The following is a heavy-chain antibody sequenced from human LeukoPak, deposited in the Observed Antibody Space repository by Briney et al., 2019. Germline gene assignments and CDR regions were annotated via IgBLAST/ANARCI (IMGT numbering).Heavy chain of an antibody. CDR3: ARDVIAVAGTGYFDY. D-gene: IGHD6-19*01. CDR1: GGTFSSYA. J-gene: IGHJ4*02. CDR2: IIPIFGTA. V-gene: IGHV1-69*05. Sequence: SVKVSCKASGGTFSSYAISWVRQAPGQGLEWMGRIIPIFGTANYAQEFQGRVTITTDESTSTAYMELSSLRSEDTAVYYCARDVIAVAGTGYFDYWGQGTLVTVSS.